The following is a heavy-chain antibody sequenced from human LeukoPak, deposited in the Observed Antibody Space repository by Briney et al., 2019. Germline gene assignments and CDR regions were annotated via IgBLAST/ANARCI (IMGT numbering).Heavy chain of an antibody. D-gene: IGHD4-23*01. CDR2: ISYDGSNK. Sequence: PGGSLRLSCAASGFTFSGYGMHWVRQAPGKGLEWVAVISYDGSNKYYADSVKGRFTISRDNSKNTLYLQMNSLRAEDTAVYYCAKPGAPFGGNFDYWGQGTLVTVSS. CDR1: GFTFSGYG. CDR3: AKPGAPFGGNFDY. J-gene: IGHJ4*02. V-gene: IGHV3-30*18.